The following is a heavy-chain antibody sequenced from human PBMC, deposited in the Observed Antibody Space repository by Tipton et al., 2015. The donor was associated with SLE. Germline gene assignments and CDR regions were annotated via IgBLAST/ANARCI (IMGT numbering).Heavy chain of an antibody. J-gene: IGHJ4*02. D-gene: IGHD3-10*01. V-gene: IGHV3-49*04. CDR1: GFTFGDYA. CDR2: IRSKAYGGTT. CDR3: TRDRGRWFREFGY. Sequence: SLRLSCTASGFTFGDYAMSWVRQAPGKGLEWVGFIRSKAYGGTTEYAASVKGRFTISRDDSKSIAYLQMNSLKTEDTAVYYCTRDRGRWFREFGYWGQGTLVTVSS.